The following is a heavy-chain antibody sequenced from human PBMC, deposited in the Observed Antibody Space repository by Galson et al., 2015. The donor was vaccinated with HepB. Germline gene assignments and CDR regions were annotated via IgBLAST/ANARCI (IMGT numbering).Heavy chain of an antibody. CDR2: TYYRSKWYN. D-gene: IGHD3-10*01. CDR3: ASATMVQGVINY. Sequence: CTISGDSVSSNSAAWNWIRQSPSRGLEWLGRTYYRSKWYNDYAVSVKSRITINPDTSKNQFSLQLNSVTPEDTAMYYCASATMVQGVINYWGQGTLVTVSS. CDR1: GDSVSSNSAA. J-gene: IGHJ4*02. V-gene: IGHV6-1*01.